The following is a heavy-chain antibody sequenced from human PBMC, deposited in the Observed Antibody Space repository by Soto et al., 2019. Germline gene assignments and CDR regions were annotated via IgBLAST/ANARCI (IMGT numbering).Heavy chain of an antibody. D-gene: IGHD2-21*02. V-gene: IGHV4-59*11. CDR2: IYYNGNT. CDR3: ARANCYSEY. Sequence: QVQLQESGPGLVKPSETLSLTCTVSGGSISNHYWSWIRQPPGKGLEWIGYIYYNGNTNYNPSLKSRVTMSVDTSKNQISLRLRSVTAADTAVYYCARANCYSEYCGQRTLVTVSS. J-gene: IGHJ4*02. CDR1: GGSISNHY.